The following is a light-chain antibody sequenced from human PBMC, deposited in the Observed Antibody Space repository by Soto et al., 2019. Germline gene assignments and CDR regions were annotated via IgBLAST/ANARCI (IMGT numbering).Light chain of an antibody. V-gene: IGKV3-11*01. J-gene: IGKJ1*01. CDR1: QSVSSY. Sequence: EILLTQSPATLSLSPGERATLSCRASQSVSSYLAWYQQKPGQAPRLLIHDASNRATGIPARFSGSGSGTDFTLTISSLEPEDSAVYYCQQRSNWPPWTFGQGTKVEIK. CDR2: DAS. CDR3: QQRSNWPPWT.